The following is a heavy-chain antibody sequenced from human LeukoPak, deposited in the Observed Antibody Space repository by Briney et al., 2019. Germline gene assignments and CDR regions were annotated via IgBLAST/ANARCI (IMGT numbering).Heavy chain of an antibody. CDR3: ARGDYYGSGSYLGYYYYYYGMDV. CDR1: GFTFGSYG. D-gene: IGHD3-10*01. Sequence: GGSLRLSCVASGFTFGSYGMSWVRQAPGKGLEWVAVIWYDGSNKYYADSVKGRFTISRDNSKNTLYLQMNSLRAEDTAVYYCARGDYYGSGSYLGYYYYYYGMDVWGQGTTVTVSS. CDR2: IWYDGSNK. J-gene: IGHJ6*02. V-gene: IGHV3-33*08.